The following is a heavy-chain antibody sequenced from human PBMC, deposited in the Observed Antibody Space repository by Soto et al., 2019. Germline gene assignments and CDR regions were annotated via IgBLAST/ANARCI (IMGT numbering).Heavy chain of an antibody. D-gene: IGHD1-1*01. CDR1: GYTFTSYD. V-gene: IGHV1-8*01. CDR2: MNPNSGNT. CDR3: ARGRGYSYYYYYGMDV. J-gene: IGHJ6*02. Sequence: GASVKVSCKASGYTFTSYDINWVRQATGQGLEWMGWMNPNSGNTGYAQKFQGRVTMTRNTSISTAYMELSSLRSEDTAVYYCARGRGYSYYYYYGMDVWGQGTTVTVSS.